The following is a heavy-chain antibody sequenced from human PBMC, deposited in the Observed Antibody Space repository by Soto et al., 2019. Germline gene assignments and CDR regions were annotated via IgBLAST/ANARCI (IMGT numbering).Heavy chain of an antibody. CDR3: AKDRTSNFWSAYFDS. CDR1: GFTFSSYA. CDR2: ISYDGNDE. J-gene: IGHJ4*02. Sequence: QVQLVESGGGVVQPGRSLRLSCAASGFTFSSYAMHWVRQAPGKGLEWVAVISYDGNDESYTDSVKGRFTISRDTSKNTLYLQMDSLRPEDTAVYYCAKDRTSNFWSAYFDSWGQGTLIAVSS. V-gene: IGHV3-30-3*01. D-gene: IGHD3-3*01.